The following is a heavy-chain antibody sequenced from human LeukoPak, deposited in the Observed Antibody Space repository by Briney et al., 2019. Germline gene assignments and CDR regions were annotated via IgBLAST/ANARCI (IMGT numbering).Heavy chain of an antibody. CDR3: ARDLSGVTGYTYGRGIDY. D-gene: IGHD5-18*01. CDR1: GFTFNSYN. V-gene: IGHV3-21*01. CDR2: ISSHSSYI. J-gene: IGHJ4*02. Sequence: GGSLRLSCAASGFTFNSYNMNWVRQAPGKGLEWVSFISSHSSYIYYADSAKGRFTISRDNAKTSLYLQMNSLRAEDTAVYYCARDLSGVTGYTYGRGIDYWGQGTLVTISS.